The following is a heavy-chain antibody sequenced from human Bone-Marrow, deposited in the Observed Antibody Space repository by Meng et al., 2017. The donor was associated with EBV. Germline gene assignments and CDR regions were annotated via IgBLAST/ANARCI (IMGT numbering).Heavy chain of an antibody. CDR3: ASESGRGFTPDY. V-gene: IGHV1-69*01. Sequence: QVQVVRSWAEVKRPGPPGKVSCWTPGGTSRSDAVSWVRQAPGQGIEWMGGLIPMSDAPHYAQKFQGRVTITADESTSTHYMHLSGLTSDDTAVYYCASESGRGFTPDYWGQGTLVTVSS. D-gene: IGHD3-10*01. CDR2: LIPMSDAP. CDR1: GGTSRSDA. J-gene: IGHJ4*02.